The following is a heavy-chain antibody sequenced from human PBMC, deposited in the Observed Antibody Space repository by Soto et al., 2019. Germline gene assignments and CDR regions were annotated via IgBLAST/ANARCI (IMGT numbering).Heavy chain of an antibody. D-gene: IGHD3-10*01. CDR2: ISPYKGNT. V-gene: IGHV1-18*01. Sequence: QIQLVQSGAEVKKPGASVKVSCKASGYTFSSIGISWVRQAPGQGLEWMGWISPYKGNTHYAQGLQGRVTMTTDTSTSTAYMELRSLRSDDTAVYYCARDLDGSGSYYTDYWGQGTLGTVSS. CDR1: GYTFSSIG. CDR3: ARDLDGSGSYYTDY. J-gene: IGHJ4*02.